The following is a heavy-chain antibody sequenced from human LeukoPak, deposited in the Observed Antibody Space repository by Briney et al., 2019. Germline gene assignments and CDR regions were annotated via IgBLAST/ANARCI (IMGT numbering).Heavy chain of an antibody. J-gene: IGHJ4*02. CDR3: AKGSGDSRHSSLDY. D-gene: IGHD2-15*01. V-gene: IGHV3-30*02. CDR2: IRYDGSNK. CDR1: GFTFSSYG. Sequence: GGSLRLSCAASGFTFSSYGMHWVRQAPGKGLEWVAFIRYDGSNKYYADSVKGRFTISRDNSKNTLSLQMNSLRAEDTAVYYCAKGSGDSRHSSLDYWGQGTLVTVSS.